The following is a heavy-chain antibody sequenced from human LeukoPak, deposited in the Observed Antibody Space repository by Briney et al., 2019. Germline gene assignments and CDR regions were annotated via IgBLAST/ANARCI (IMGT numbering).Heavy chain of an antibody. CDR1: GGSISSYY. CDR2: IYTSGST. J-gene: IGHJ5*02. CDR3: ARDKTGDYGDLNWFDP. V-gene: IGHV4-4*07. Sequence: SETLSLTCTVSGGSISSYYWSWMRQPVGKGLEWIGRIYTSGSTKYNPSLKNRVTMSVDTSKNQFSLKLSSVTAADTAVYYCARDKTGDYGDLNWFDPWGQGTLVTVSS. D-gene: IGHD4-17*01.